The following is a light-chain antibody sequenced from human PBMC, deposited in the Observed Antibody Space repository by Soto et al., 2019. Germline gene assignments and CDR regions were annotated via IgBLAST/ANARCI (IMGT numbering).Light chain of an antibody. Sequence: DIQMTQSPSTLSASVGDRVTITCRASQTISNYLTWYQQRPGKAPKLLIYRSSILQNGVPSRFSGSGSGTEFPLTISSLQPDDFATYYCQQDYIYATFGQGTRVEI. CDR3: QQDYIYAT. CDR2: RSS. V-gene: IGKV1-5*03. CDR1: QTISNY. J-gene: IGKJ1*01.